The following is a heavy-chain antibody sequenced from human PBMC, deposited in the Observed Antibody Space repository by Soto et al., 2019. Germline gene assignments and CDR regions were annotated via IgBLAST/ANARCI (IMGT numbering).Heavy chain of an antibody. CDR3: ARVRYCSGGSCYSGVFYYYYMDV. Sequence: QVQLQQWGAGLLKPSETLSLTCAVYGGSFSGYYWSWIRQPPGKGLEWIGEINHSGSTNYNPSLKSRVTISVDTSKNQFSLKLSSVTAADTAVYYCARVRYCSGGSCYSGVFYYYYMDVWGKGTTVTVSS. V-gene: IGHV4-34*01. CDR1: GGSFSGYY. J-gene: IGHJ6*03. CDR2: INHSGST. D-gene: IGHD2-15*01.